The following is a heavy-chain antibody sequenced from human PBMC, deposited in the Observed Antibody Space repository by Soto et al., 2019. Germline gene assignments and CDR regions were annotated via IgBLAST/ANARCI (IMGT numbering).Heavy chain of an antibody. V-gene: IGHV3-30*03. CDR3: ARTRSAWSDFHYYSLDV. CDR1: GFTFNSYG. Sequence: PGGSLRFSCAASGFTFNSYGMHWVRQGPGNGLEWVAFISYDSTKTYYADSVKGRFTISRDNSNSALYVQMNSLTGEDTAVYYCARTRSAWSDFHYYSLDVWGQGTTVTVSS. J-gene: IGHJ6*02. CDR2: ISYDSTKT. D-gene: IGHD1-26*01.